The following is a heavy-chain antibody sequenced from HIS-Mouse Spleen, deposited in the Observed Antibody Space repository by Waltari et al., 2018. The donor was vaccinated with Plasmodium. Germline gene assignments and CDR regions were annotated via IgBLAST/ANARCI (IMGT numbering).Heavy chain of an antibody. CDR1: GGPISSYY. CDR2: IYSSGST. Sequence: QVQLQESGPGLVKPSETLSLTCTVSGGPISSYYWSWIRQPPGKGLERIGYIYSSGSTNYNPSLKSRVTISVDTSKNQFSLKLSSVTAADTAVYYCARHSPASSWYWFDPWGQGTLVTVSS. J-gene: IGHJ5*02. CDR3: ARHSPASSWYWFDP. V-gene: IGHV4-59*08. D-gene: IGHD6-13*01.